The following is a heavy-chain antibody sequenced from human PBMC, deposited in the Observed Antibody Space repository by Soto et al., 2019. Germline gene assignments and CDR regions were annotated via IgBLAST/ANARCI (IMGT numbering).Heavy chain of an antibody. CDR2: IAGDGIGT. CDR1: GFTFSSYW. J-gene: IGHJ4*02. Sequence: GGSLRLSCAASGFTFSSYWMHWVRQAPGKGLVWVSRIAGDGIGTDYADSVQGRFTISRDNAKNTLYLQMNSLRVEDTAMYYCVGDPPRELWLFDYWGQGALVTVSS. V-gene: IGHV3-74*01. CDR3: VGDPPRELWLFDY. D-gene: IGHD1-7*01.